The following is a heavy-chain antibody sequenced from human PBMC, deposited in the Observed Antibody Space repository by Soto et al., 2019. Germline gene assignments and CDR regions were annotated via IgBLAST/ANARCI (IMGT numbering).Heavy chain of an antibody. CDR3: AKDQSASSNSYHAMDV. CDR1: EFTFSPYP. CDR2: ISFDGATK. J-gene: IGHJ6*02. Sequence: QEQLVESGGGVVQPGRPLRLSCAASEFTFSPYPMHWVRQAPGKGLEWVAVISFDGATKYYADSVKGRFAISRDNSMNTLYLQMNSPRTEDTAVYYCAKDQSASSNSYHAMDVWGPGTTVTVSS. V-gene: IGHV3-30*09. D-gene: IGHD6-6*01.